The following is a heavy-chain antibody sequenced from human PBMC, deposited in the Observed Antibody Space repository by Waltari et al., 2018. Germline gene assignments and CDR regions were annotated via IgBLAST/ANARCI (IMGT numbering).Heavy chain of an antibody. V-gene: IGHV3-21*01. CDR3: ARDHWNSGKAFDI. CDR2: ISSSSSYI. CDR1: GFTFSSYS. J-gene: IGHJ3*02. Sequence: EVQLVESGGGLVKPGGSLRLSCAASGFTFSSYSMNWVRQAPGKGLEWVSSISSSSSYIYYADSVKGRFTISRDNAKNSLYLQMNSLRAEDTAVYYCARDHWNSGKAFDIWGQGTMVTVSS. D-gene: IGHD1-7*01.